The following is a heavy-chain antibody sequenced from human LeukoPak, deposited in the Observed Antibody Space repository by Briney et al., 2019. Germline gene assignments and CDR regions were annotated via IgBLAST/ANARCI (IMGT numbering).Heavy chain of an antibody. Sequence: ASVNVSCKASGYTFTSYGISWVRQAPGQGLEWMGWISAYNGNTNYAQKLQGRVTMTTDTSTSTAYMELRSLRSDDTAVYYCAREFKGSGWNDYYYYGMDVWGQGTTVTVSS. CDR1: GYTFTSYG. J-gene: IGHJ6*02. CDR3: AREFKGSGWNDYYYYGMDV. D-gene: IGHD6-19*01. V-gene: IGHV1-18*01. CDR2: ISAYNGNT.